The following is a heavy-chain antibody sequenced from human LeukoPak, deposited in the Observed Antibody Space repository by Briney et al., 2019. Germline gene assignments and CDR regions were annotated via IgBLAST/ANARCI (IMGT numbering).Heavy chain of an antibody. CDR3: ARVGSGWSIEY. CDR1: GYTFSNYV. CDR2: ISAYNGNT. D-gene: IGHD6-19*01. J-gene: IGHJ4*02. Sequence: ASVKVSCKASGYTFSNYVISWVRQAPGQGLKWMGWISAYNGNTNYAQKVQGRVTMTTDTSTSTVHMELRSLISGDTAMYYCARVGSGWSIEYWGQGTLVTVSS. V-gene: IGHV1-18*01.